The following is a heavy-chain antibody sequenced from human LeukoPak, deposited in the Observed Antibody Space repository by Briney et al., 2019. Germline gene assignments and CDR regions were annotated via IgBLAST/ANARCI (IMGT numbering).Heavy chain of an antibody. V-gene: IGHV1-46*01. CDR2: INPTADNR. CDR3: ARDNSRREGGTTFWWFDP. D-gene: IGHD1-26*01. CDR1: GFTFTAYW. Sequence: ASVTVSFKASGFTFTAYWMHWVRQAPGQGLEWVGVINPTADNRVYAEKFQGRVTMTRDTSTSTAYMELSSLRSEDTAVYFCARDNSRREGGTTFWWFDPWGQGTLVTVSS. J-gene: IGHJ5*02.